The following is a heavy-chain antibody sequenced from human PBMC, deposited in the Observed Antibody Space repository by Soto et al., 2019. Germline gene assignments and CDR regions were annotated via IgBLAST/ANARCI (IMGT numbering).Heavy chain of an antibody. Sequence: GGSLRLSCAASGFPFSTYWMHWVRQAPGKGPVWVSRINNDGSTTRYADSVKGRFTISRDNAKNTLYLQMNSLRAEETAVYYCASQGLYYYGLDVWGQGTTVTV. CDR2: INNDGSTT. CDR1: GFPFSTYW. J-gene: IGHJ6*02. CDR3: ASQGLYYYGLDV. V-gene: IGHV3-74*01.